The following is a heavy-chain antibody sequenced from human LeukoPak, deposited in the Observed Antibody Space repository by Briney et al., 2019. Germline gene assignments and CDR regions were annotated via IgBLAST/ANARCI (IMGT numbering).Heavy chain of an antibody. D-gene: IGHD6-13*01. CDR3: TTRDYSSSWYPGVGYMDV. Sequence: KPGGSLRLSCAASGFTFSSYGMHWVRQAPGKGLEWVGRIKSKTDGETTDYAAPVKGRFTISRDDSKNTLYLQMNSLKTEDTAVYYCTTRDYSSSWYPGVGYMDVWGKGTTVTISS. CDR2: IKSKTDGETT. CDR1: GFTFSSYG. J-gene: IGHJ6*03. V-gene: IGHV3-15*01.